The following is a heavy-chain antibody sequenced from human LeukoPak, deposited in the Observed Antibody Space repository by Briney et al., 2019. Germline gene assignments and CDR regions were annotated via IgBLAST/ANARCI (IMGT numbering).Heavy chain of an antibody. CDR1: GFTVSGNY. D-gene: IGHD6-19*01. CDR3: ARAPVATHFDY. V-gene: IGHV3-53*01. Sequence: GGSLRLSCAASGFTVSGNYLSWVRQAPGKGLEWVSVIYSGGSTYYADSVRGRFTISRDNSKNMLYLQMNNLRAEDTAVYYCARAPVATHFDYWGQGTLVTVSS. J-gene: IGHJ4*02. CDR2: IYSGGST.